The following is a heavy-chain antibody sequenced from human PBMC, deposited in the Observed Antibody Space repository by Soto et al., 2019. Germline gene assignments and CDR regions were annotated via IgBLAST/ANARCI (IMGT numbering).Heavy chain of an antibody. J-gene: IGHJ6*03. CDR3: ARKDSCSADYMEV. CDR1: GGSISRGGYY. D-gene: IGHD5-12*01. V-gene: IGHV4-31*03. Sequence: QVRLQESGPGLVKPSQTLSLTCTVSGGSISRGGYYWSWIRQHPGKGLEWIGYIYYSGGTYYNPSLKSRVTISGDTSENQFSLRLSSVTAADTAVYYCARKDSCSADYMEVWGKGTTVTVSS. CDR2: IYYSGGT.